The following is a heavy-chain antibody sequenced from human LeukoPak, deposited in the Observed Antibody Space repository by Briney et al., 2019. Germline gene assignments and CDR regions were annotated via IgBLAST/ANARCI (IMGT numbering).Heavy chain of an antibody. CDR3: AKGGTWSYYYYYMDV. CDR2: ISDSGAST. Sequence: PGGSLRLSRAASGFRFSTSAMSWVRQAPGKGLEWVSGISDSGASTFYADSVKGRFTISRDPSKNTLFLQMNSLRAEDTAVYYCAKGGTWSYYYYYMDVWGKGTTVTVSS. J-gene: IGHJ6*03. V-gene: IGHV3-23*01. CDR1: GFRFSTSA. D-gene: IGHD3-10*01.